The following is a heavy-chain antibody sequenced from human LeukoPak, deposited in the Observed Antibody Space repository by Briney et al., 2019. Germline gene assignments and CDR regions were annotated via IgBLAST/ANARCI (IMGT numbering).Heavy chain of an antibody. CDR2: TRYDGSNK. Sequence: PGGSLRLSCAASGFTFSSYGMYWVRQAPGKGLEWVAFTRYDGSNKYYADSVKGRFTISRDNSKNTLYLKMNSLRAEDTAVYYCARLPGSDYWGQGTLVTVSS. V-gene: IGHV3-30*02. CDR3: ARLPGSDY. J-gene: IGHJ4*02. CDR1: GFTFSSYG. D-gene: IGHD2-2*01.